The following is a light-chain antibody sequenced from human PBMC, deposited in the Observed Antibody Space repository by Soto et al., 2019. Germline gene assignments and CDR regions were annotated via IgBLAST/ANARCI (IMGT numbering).Light chain of an antibody. V-gene: IGKV3-15*01. CDR2: GAS. CDR3: QQYNNWPPWT. CDR1: QSVSSD. Sequence: EIVMTQSPATLSVSPGERATLSCRASQSVSSDLAWYQQKPGQPPRLLIHGASTRATGIPARFSGSGSGTEFTLTISNLQSEDFAVYYCQQYNNWPPWTFGQGTKVDIK. J-gene: IGKJ1*01.